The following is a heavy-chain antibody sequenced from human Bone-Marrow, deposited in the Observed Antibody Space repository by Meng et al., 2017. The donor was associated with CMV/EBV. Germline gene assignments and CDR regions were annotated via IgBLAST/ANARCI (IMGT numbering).Heavy chain of an antibody. V-gene: IGHV3-7*01. CDR3: ARGVVVPAVAFAFDI. D-gene: IGHD2-2*01. CDR2: IKQDGSEK. Sequence: GESLKISCAASGFTFSSYWMSWVRQAPGKGLEWVANIKQDGSEKYYVDSVKGRFTISRDNAKNSLYLQMNSLRAEDTAVYYCARGVVVPAVAFAFDIWGQGTMVTVSS. J-gene: IGHJ3*02. CDR1: GFTFSSYW.